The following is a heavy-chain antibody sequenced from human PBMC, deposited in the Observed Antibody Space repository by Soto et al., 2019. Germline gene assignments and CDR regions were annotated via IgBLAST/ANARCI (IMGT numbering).Heavy chain of an antibody. CDR3: ARLRRDWGDAFDL. CDR2: IIPVFDKA. Sequence: QLQLVQSGADVKKPGSSVKVSCKTSGGPFGSPAISWVRQAPAQGLEWMGEIIPVFDKANYAQNFQGRLTITADEPTGTVFMQLSSLRSEDTAVYFCARLRRDWGDAFDLWGLGTFVTVSS. J-gene: IGHJ3*01. V-gene: IGHV1-69*01. CDR1: GGPFGSPA. D-gene: IGHD3-16*01.